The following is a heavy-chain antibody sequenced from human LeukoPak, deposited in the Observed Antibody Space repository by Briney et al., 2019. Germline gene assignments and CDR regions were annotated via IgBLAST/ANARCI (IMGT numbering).Heavy chain of an antibody. CDR1: GGPIRSGGYY. D-gene: IGHD4-23*01. Sequence: PSQTLSLTCTVSGGPIRSGGYYWGGVRQPPGKGLEGIGSIYSGGSTYYIPSLKSRLTISLDTSKSQFSLKLSSVTAADTAVYYCARDGGNFDIDYWGQGTLVTVSS. J-gene: IGHJ4*02. V-gene: IGHV4-39*07. CDR2: IYSGGST. CDR3: ARDGGNFDIDY.